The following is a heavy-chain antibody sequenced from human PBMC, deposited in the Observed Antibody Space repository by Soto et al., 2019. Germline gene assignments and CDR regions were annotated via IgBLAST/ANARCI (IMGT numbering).Heavy chain of an antibody. D-gene: IGHD1-26*01. J-gene: IGHJ4*02. Sequence: ASVKVSCKASGYTFTSYAIHWVRQAPGQRLEWMGWINAGNGNTKYSQKFQGRVTITRDTSASTAYMELSSLRAEDTAVYYCARTLVGATPADYWGQGTLVTVSS. V-gene: IGHV1-3*01. CDR2: INAGNGNT. CDR3: ARTLVGATPADY. CDR1: GYTFTSYA.